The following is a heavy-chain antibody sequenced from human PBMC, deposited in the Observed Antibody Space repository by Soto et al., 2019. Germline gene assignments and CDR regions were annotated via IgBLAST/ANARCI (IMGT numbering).Heavy chain of an antibody. CDR1: GITLSGYA. D-gene: IGHD3-22*01. CDR3: ARDIKSXRLYYYDSSGYSGGFVY. J-gene: IGHJ4*02. CDR2: ISASGGST. V-gene: IGHV3-23*01. Sequence: PGGSLRLSCAASGITLSGYAMSWVRQAPGKGPERVSGISASGGSTSYADSVKGRFTISRDNAKNSLYLQMNSLRAEDTAVYYCARDIKSXRLYYYDSSGYSGGFVYWGPGTLVTVSS.